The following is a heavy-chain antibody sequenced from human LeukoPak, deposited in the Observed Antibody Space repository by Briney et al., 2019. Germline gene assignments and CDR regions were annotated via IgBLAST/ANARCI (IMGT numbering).Heavy chain of an antibody. CDR1: GFSFSGYW. CDR3: ARGGGLDV. V-gene: IGHV3-7*03. CDR2: INHNGNVN. Sequence: GGSLRLSCAASGFSFSGYWMSWVRQTPGKGLEWVASINHNGNVNYYVDSVKGRFTISRDNAKNSLYLQMSNLRAEDTAVYFCARGGGLDVWGQGATVTVSS. J-gene: IGHJ6*02. D-gene: IGHD3-16*01.